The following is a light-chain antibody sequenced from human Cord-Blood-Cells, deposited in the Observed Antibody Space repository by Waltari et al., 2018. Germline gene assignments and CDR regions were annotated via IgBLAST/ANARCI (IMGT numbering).Light chain of an antibody. V-gene: IGKV3-11*01. J-gene: IGKJ4*01. CDR3: QQRSNWLT. Sequence: DIVFTHSPATLSLSPGAITTLSCTASQSVSSYLAWYQQKPGQAPSLLIYDASNRATGIPARFSGSGSGTDFTLTISSLEPEDFAVYYCQQRSNWLTFGGGTKVEIK. CDR2: DAS. CDR1: QSVSSY.